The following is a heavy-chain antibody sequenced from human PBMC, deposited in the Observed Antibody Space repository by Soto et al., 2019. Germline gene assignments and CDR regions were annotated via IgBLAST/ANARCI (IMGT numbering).Heavy chain of an antibody. Sequence: QVQLVQSGAEVKKPGASVKVSCKASGYTFTGYYMHWVRQAPGQGLEWMGWINPNSGGTNYARKFQGWVTMTRDTSISTAYMELSRLRSDDTAVYYCARDSNGDQYYFDYWGQGTLVTVSS. CDR1: GYTFTGYY. D-gene: IGHD4-17*01. CDR3: ARDSNGDQYYFDY. CDR2: INPNSGGT. J-gene: IGHJ4*02. V-gene: IGHV1-2*04.